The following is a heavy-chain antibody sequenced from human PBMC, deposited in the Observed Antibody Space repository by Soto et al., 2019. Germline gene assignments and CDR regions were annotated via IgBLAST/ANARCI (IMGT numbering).Heavy chain of an antibody. D-gene: IGHD2-15*01. V-gene: IGHV3-23*01. J-gene: IGHJ6*02. CDR1: GFTFSSYA. CDR3: AKGGDYCSGGSCSDYYYGMDV. Sequence: GGSLRLSCAASGFTFSSYAMSWVRQAPGKGLEWVSAISGTGLSTYYADSVRGRFTISRDNSKNTLYLQMNSLRAEDTAVYYCAKGGDYCSGGSCSDYYYGMDVWGQGTTVTVSS. CDR2: ISGTGLST.